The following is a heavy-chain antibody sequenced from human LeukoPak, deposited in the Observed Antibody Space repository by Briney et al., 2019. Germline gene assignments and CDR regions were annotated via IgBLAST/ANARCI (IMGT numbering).Heavy chain of an antibody. CDR3: TRESYNSGWTNFDD. V-gene: IGHV3-7*01. D-gene: IGHD6-19*01. J-gene: IGHJ4*02. CDR2: IKQDGSDE. Sequence: PGGSLRLSCAASGFTFSSYWMSWVRQAPGKGLEWVANIKQDGSDEYYVESVKGRFTISRDNAKNSLFLQMNSLRAEDTALYYCTRESYNSGWTNFDDWGQGTQVTVSS. CDR1: GFTFSSYW.